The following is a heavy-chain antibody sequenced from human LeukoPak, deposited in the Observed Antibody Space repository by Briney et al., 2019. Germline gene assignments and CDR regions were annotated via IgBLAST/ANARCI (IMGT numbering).Heavy chain of an antibody. CDR2: INAGNGNT. V-gene: IGHV1-3*01. CDR1: GYTFTSYA. D-gene: IGHD2-2*01. CDR3: ARKELYYPTRYCSSTSCYSSGGDYYYGMDV. Sequence: GASVEVSCKASGYTFTSYAMHWVRQAPGQRLEWMGWINAGNGNTKYSQKFQGRVTITRDTSASTAYMELSSLRSEDTAVYYCARKELYYPTRYCSSTSCYSSGGDYYYGMDVWGQGTTVTVSS. J-gene: IGHJ6*02.